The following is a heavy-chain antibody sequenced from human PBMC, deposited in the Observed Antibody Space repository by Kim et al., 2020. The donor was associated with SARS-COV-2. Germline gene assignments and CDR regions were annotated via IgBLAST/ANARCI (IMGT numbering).Heavy chain of an antibody. Sequence: SVKVSCKASGGTFSSYAISWVRQAPGQGLEWMGGIIPIFGTANYAQKFQGRVTITADESTSTAYMELSSLRSEDTAVYYCAPSIAAPPTNDYYGMDVWGQGTTVTVSS. V-gene: IGHV1-69*13. CDR3: APSIAAPPTNDYYGMDV. J-gene: IGHJ6*02. D-gene: IGHD6-6*01. CDR1: GGTFSSYA. CDR2: IIPIFGTA.